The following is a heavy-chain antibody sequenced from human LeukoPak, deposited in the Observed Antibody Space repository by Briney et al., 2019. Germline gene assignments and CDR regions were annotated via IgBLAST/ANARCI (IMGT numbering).Heavy chain of an antibody. CDR1: GYTFTSYG. CDR3: ARAQSSGWYLLDY. D-gene: IGHD6-19*01. Sequence: ASVKVSCKASGYTFTSYGISWVRQAPGQGLEGMGWISAYNGNTNYAQTLQGRVTMTTDTSTSTAYMDLRSLRSDDTAVYYCARAQSSGWYLLDYWGQGTLVTVSS. J-gene: IGHJ4*02. CDR2: ISAYNGNT. V-gene: IGHV1-18*01.